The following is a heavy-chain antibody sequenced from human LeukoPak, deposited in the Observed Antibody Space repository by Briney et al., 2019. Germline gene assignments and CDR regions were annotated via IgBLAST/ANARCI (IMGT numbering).Heavy chain of an antibody. V-gene: IGHV3-15*01. CDR1: GFTLINAW. CDR2: ISSKADGGTT. J-gene: IGHJ5*02. D-gene: IGHD2-2*01. CDR3: TPGLAGYFSSTSCQNRPADWLAP. Sequence: AESLRLSCQASGFTLINAWMSWVRQAPGKGLEWVGRISSKADGGTTDYGAPVKDRFTVSRDDSTTTVYLHMKRLTTGGTAVYYCTPGLAGYFSSTSCQNRPADWLAPWGQGTLVTVSS.